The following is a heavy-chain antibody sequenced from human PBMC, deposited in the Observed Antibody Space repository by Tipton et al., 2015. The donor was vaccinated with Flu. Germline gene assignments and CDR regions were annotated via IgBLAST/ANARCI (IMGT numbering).Heavy chain of an antibody. CDR1: GGTFSSYA. J-gene: IGHJ3*02. D-gene: IGHD4-17*01. CDR3: ASLWATVTQDAFDI. CDR2: IIPIFGTA. Sequence: QLVQSGAEVKKPGSSVKVSCKASGGTFSSYAISWVRQAPGQGLAWMGGIIPIFGTANYAQKFQGRVTITADESTSTAYMELSSLRSEDTAVYYCASLWATVTQDAFDIWGQGTMVTVSS. V-gene: IGHV1-69*01.